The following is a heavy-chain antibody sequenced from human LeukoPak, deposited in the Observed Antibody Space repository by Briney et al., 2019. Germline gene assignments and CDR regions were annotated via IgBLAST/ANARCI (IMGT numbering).Heavy chain of an antibody. CDR3: AREAPNYDVLTGFDY. D-gene: IGHD3-9*01. V-gene: IGHV4-30-4*01. CDR2: ISYSGST. J-gene: IGHJ4*02. Sequence: SETLSLTCTVSGGSISSGVYYWSWLRQPPGKGLEWIGYISYSGSTYYNPSLKSRITISVDTSKNQFSLKLSSVTAADTAVYYCAREAPNYDVLTGFDYWGQGTLVTVSS. CDR1: GGSISSGVYY.